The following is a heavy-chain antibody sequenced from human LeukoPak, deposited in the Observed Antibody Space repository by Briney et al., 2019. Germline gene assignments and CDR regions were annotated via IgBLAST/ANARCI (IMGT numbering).Heavy chain of an antibody. D-gene: IGHD5/OR15-5a*01. V-gene: IGHV3-23*01. CDR2: ISSGDTNT. J-gene: IGHJ4*02. Sequence: QAGGSLRLSCAASGFTSSNYAMTWVRQAPGKGLEWVSAISSGDTNTYYADSVKGRFTISRDTSKNTLYLRMNSLSAEDTAVYYCTKPLEGPSTSDNFDYWGQGTLVTVSS. CDR1: GFTSSNYA. CDR3: TKPLEGPSTSDNFDY.